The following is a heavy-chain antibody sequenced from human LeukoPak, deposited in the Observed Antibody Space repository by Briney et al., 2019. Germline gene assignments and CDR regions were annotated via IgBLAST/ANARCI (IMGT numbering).Heavy chain of an antibody. CDR1: GGSISSYY. CDR3: ARVVYSSGWN. Sequence: NSSETLSLTCTVSGGSISSYYWSWIRQPPGKGLEWIGYIYYSGSTNYNPSLKSRVTISVDTSKNQFSLKLSSVTAADTAVYYCARVVYSSGWNWGQGTLVTVSS. V-gene: IGHV4-59*01. D-gene: IGHD6-19*01. CDR2: IYYSGST. J-gene: IGHJ4*02.